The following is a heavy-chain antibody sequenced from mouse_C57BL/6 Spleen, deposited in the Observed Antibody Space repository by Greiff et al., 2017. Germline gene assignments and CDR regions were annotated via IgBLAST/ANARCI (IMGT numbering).Heavy chain of an antibody. CDR2: ISYDGSN. CDR1: GYSITSGYY. CDR3: ARPGSNYPYYYAMDY. J-gene: IGHJ4*01. D-gene: IGHD2-5*01. Sequence: EVQLQESGPGLVKPSQSLSLTCSVTGYSITSGYYWNWIRQFPGNKLEWMGYISYDGSNNYNPSLKNRISITRDTSKNQFFLKLNSVTTEDTATYYCARPGSNYPYYYAMDYWGQGTSVTVSS. V-gene: IGHV3-6*01.